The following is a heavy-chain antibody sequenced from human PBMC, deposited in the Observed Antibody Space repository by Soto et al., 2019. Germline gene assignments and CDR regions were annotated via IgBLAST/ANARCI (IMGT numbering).Heavy chain of an antibody. V-gene: IGHV4-31*03. D-gene: IGHD6-6*01. CDR3: ARGTSRIAARPEYYYYMDV. Sequence: NPSETLSLTCTVSGGSISSGGYYWSWIRQHPGKGLEWIGYIYYSGSTYYNPSLKSRVTISVDTSKNQFSLKLSSVTAADTAVYYCARGTSRIAARPEYYYYMDVWGKGTTVIVSS. CDR1: GGSISSGGYY. J-gene: IGHJ6*03. CDR2: IYYSGST.